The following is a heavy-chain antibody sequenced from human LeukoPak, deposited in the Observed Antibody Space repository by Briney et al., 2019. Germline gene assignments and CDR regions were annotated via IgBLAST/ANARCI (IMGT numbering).Heavy chain of an antibody. Sequence: GGSLRLSCAASGFTFSNAWMSWVRQAPGKGLEWVGRIKSKTDGGTTDYAAPVKGRFTISRDDSKNTLYLQMNSLKTEDTAVYYCTTEREVVPAVSWGLRVLIDYWGQGTLVTVSS. CDR1: GFTFSNAW. D-gene: IGHD2-2*01. CDR3: TTEREVVPAVSWGLRVLIDY. J-gene: IGHJ4*02. CDR2: IKSKTDGGTT. V-gene: IGHV3-15*01.